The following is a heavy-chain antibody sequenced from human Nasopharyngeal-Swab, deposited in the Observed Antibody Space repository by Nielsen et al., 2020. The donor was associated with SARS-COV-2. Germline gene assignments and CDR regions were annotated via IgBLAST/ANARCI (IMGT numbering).Heavy chain of an antibody. Sequence: WIRQPPGQGLEWVSGISWNSGSIGYADSVKGRFTISRDNAKNSLYLQMNSLRAEDTALYYCAKGDSGGSTSYTDYWGQGTLVTVSS. D-gene: IGHD2-2*01. V-gene: IGHV3-9*01. CDR2: ISWNSGSI. J-gene: IGHJ4*02. CDR3: AKGDSGGSTSYTDY.